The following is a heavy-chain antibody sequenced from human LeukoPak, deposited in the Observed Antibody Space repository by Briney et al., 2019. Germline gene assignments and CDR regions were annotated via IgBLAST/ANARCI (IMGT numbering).Heavy chain of an antibody. V-gene: IGHV4-30-2*01. J-gene: IGHJ4*02. CDR2: IYPRGST. Sequence: SQTLSLTCAVSGGSISSGSYSWSWIRQPPGKGLEWIGYIYPRGSTYYNPSLKSRVILSLDKSANQFSPNLSSVTAADTAVYYCARFSPRAMGNYLDFWGQGTLVTVSS. D-gene: IGHD7-27*01. CDR1: GGSISSGSYS. CDR3: ARFSPRAMGNYLDF.